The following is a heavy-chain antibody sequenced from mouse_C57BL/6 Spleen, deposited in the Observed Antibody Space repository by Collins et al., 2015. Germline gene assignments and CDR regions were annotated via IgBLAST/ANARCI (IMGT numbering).Heavy chain of an antibody. J-gene: IGHJ2*01. Sequence: QVQLQQSGPELVKPGASVKISCKASGYFFTDLYINWVKQRPGQGLEWIGWILPGGGITNYNEKFKGKATLTVDTSSSTAYMQLSSLTSEDSAVYYCARYGSSFDYWGQGTTLTVSS. CDR3: ARYGSSFDY. CDR1: GYFFTDLY. CDR2: ILPGGGIT. D-gene: IGHD1-1*01. V-gene: IGHV1-75*01.